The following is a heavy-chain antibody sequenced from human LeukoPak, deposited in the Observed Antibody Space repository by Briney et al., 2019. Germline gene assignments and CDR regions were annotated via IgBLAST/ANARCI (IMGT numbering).Heavy chain of an antibody. J-gene: IGHJ4*02. Sequence: SETLSLTCTVSGGSISSYYWSWIRQPAGKGLEWIGRIYTSGSTNYNPSLKSRVTMSVDTSKNQFSLKLSSVTAADTAVYYCARGHHTYCSGGSCYYVFDYWGQGTLVTVSS. CDR3: ARGHHTYCSGGSCYYVFDY. V-gene: IGHV4-4*07. CDR2: IYTSGST. CDR1: GGSISSYY. D-gene: IGHD2-15*01.